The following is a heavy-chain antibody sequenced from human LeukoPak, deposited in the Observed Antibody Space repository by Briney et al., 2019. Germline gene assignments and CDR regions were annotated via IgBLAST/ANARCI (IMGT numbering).Heavy chain of an antibody. CDR1: VDSITSGGFY. Sequence: PSETLSLTCSVSVDSITSGGFYCSWFRQPAGNGLDLIGRIYNSGSTNYNPSLRRRVTISVDTSKNQFSLKLNSVTAADTAVYYCARDYDDFFDYWGQGTLVTVSS. D-gene: IGHD5-12*01. V-gene: IGHV4-61*02. CDR3: ARDYDDFFDY. CDR2: IYNSGST. J-gene: IGHJ4*02.